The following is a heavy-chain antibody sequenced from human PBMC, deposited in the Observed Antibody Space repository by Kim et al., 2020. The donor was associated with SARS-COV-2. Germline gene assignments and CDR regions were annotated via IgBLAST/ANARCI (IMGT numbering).Heavy chain of an antibody. D-gene: IGHD6-13*01. CDR2: IKQDGSEK. J-gene: IGHJ4*02. CDR1: GFTFSSYW. V-gene: IGHV3-7*03. Sequence: GGSLRLSCAASGFTFSSYWMSWVRQAPGKGLEWVANIKQDGSEKYYVDSVKGRFTISRDNAKNSLYLQMNSLRAEDTAVYYCARDPGRAAAGKDYFDYWGQGTLVTVSS. CDR3: ARDPGRAAAGKDYFDY.